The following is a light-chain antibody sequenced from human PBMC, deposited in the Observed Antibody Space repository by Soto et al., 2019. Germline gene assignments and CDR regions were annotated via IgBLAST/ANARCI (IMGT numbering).Light chain of an antibody. CDR3: HQYNNWPYT. Sequence: EIVMTQSPATLSVSPAERATLSCRASHSVSSNLAWYQQKPGQAPRLLIYGASTRATGIPARFSGSGSGTEFTLTISSLQSEDFAVYYCHQYNNWPYTFGQGTKLEIK. CDR1: HSVSSN. J-gene: IGKJ2*01. V-gene: IGKV3-15*01. CDR2: GAS.